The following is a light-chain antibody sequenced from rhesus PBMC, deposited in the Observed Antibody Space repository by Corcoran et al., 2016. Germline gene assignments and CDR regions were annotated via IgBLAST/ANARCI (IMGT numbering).Light chain of an antibody. CDR3: QHNYGAPYS. CDR2: KTS. CDR1: ENVDNY. J-gene: IGKJ2*01. V-gene: IGKV1-74*01. Sequence: DIQMTQSPSSLSASIGDRLSITCRASENVDNYLNWYHQSPGKAPQLLIYKTSTLQNGVPSRFSGSGSGTTYTFTISSLVSEDVGTYFCQHNYGAPYSFGQGTRVEIK.